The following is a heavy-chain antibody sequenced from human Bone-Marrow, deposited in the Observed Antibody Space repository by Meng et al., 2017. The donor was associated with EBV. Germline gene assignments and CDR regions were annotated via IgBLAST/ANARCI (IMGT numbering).Heavy chain of an antibody. CDR3: AREQLEGTVATNRPFDY. CDR1: GGNVSSYA. CDR2: IIPIFGTA. Sequence: LVPSGAGGKKPGYTGKVSCKASGGNVSSYALSWVRQAPGQGLAWMGGIIPIFGTANYAQKFQGRVTITADESTSTAYMELSSLRSEDTAVYYCAREQLEGTVATNRPFDYWGQGTLVTVSS. J-gene: IGHJ4*02. D-gene: IGHD4-23*01. V-gene: IGHV1-69*01.